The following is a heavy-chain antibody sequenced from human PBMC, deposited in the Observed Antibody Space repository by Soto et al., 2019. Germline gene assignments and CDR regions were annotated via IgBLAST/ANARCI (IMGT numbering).Heavy chain of an antibody. CDR2: VSATAGTT. D-gene: IGHD3-16*01. Sequence: GGSLRLSCAASGFTFSNYAMSWVRQAPGKGLEWVSLVSATAGTTYYVDSVKGRFTISRDNAKNSLYLQMNSLRAEDTAVYYCARDSGYYDYIWGSSWGQGTLVTVSS. CDR1: GFTFSNYA. J-gene: IGHJ5*02. V-gene: IGHV3-23*01. CDR3: ARDSGYYDYIWGSS.